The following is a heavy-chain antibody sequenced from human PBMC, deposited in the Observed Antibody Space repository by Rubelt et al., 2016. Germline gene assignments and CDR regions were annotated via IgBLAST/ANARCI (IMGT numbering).Heavy chain of an antibody. CDR2: SGGST. V-gene: IGHV3-53*04. CDR3: ARDGSSRNKAFHY. J-gene: IGHJ4*02. Sequence: SGGSTYYADSVKGRFTISRHNSKNTLYLQMNSLRAEDTAVYYCARDGSSRNKAFHYWGQGTLVTVSS. D-gene: IGHD6-6*01.